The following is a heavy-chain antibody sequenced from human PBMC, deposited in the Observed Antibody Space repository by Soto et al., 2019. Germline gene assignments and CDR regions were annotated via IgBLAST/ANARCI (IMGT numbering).Heavy chain of an antibody. D-gene: IGHD3-22*01. CDR1: GYTFTSYY. V-gene: IGHV1-46*01. J-gene: IGHJ4*02. CDR2: INPSGGST. CDR3: AREQVSRYYYDSSGYYWGLDY. Sequence: ASVKVSCKASGYTFTSYYMHWVRQAPGQGLEWMGIINPSGGSTSYAQKFQGRVTMTRDTSTNTVYMELSSLRSDDTAVDYCAREQVSRYYYDSSGYYWGLDYWGQGTLVTVSS.